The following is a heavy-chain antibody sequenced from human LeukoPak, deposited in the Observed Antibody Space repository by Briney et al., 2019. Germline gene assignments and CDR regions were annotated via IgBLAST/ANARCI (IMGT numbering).Heavy chain of an antibody. J-gene: IGHJ4*02. CDR2: INPNSGGT. CDR3: ARAKYYYDSSGYYYGY. V-gene: IGHV1-2*02. Sequence: GASVKVSCKASGYTFTGYYMHWVRQAPGQGLEWMGWINPNSGGTNYAQKFQGRVTMTRDTSISTAYMELSRLRSDDTAVYYCARAKYYYDSSGYYYGYWGQGTLVTVSS. D-gene: IGHD3-22*01. CDR1: GYTFTGYY.